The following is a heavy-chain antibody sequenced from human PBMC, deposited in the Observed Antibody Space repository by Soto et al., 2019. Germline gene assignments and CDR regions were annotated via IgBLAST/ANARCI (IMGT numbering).Heavy chain of an antibody. V-gene: IGHV1-8*01. D-gene: IGHD6-6*01. Sequence: QVQLVQSGAEVKKPGASVKVSCKASGYTFTSYDINWVRQATGQGIEWMGWMNPNSGNTGYAQKFQGRVTMTRNTSISTAYMELSSLRSEDTAVYYCARVPPSIAARYYFDYWGQGTLVTVSS. J-gene: IGHJ4*02. CDR1: GYTFTSYD. CDR2: MNPNSGNT. CDR3: ARVPPSIAARYYFDY.